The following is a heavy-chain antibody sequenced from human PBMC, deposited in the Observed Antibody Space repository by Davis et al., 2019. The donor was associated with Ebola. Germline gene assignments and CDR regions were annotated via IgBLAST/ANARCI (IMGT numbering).Heavy chain of an antibody. Sequence: GESLKISCSSYGFTFGDYAMNWVRQAPGKGLEWVGFIRSNAYGGKTQYAASVKGRFTISRDDSKSIAFLQMNSLKAEDTAVYYCARAAYDDWLLLDRGMDVWGKGTTVTVSS. CDR1: GFTFGDYA. CDR2: IRSNAYGGKT. V-gene: IGHV3-49*04. CDR3: ARAAYDDWLLLDRGMDV. D-gene: IGHD3-9*01. J-gene: IGHJ6*04.